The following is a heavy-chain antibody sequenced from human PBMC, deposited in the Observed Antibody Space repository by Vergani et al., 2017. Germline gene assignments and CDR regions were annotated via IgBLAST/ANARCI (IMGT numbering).Heavy chain of an antibody. D-gene: IGHD3-16*02. V-gene: IGHV4-4*07. Sequence: QVQLQESGPGLVKPSETLSLTCTVSGGSISSYYWSWIRQPAGKGLEWVGRIYTSGSTNYNPARKSRVPMSVDTSKNQFSLKLRSVTAADTAVYVCARVIYLDEASTRYRLEGMYIWGEGTTVTISS. J-gene: IGHJ6*04. CDR2: IYTSGST. CDR1: GGSISSYY. CDR3: ARVIYLDEASTRYRLEGMYI.